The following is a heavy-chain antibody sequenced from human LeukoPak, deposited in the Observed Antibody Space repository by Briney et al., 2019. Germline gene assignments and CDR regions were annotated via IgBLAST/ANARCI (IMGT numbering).Heavy chain of an antibody. CDR2: ISAYNGNT. CDR3: ARDRRPYSYGPVDY. Sequence: ASVNVSCKASGYTFTSYGISWVRLAPAPGLEWMGWISAYNGNTNYAQKLQGRVTMTTDTSTSTAYMELRSLRCDDTAVYYCARDRRPYSYGPVDYWGQGTLVTVSS. J-gene: IGHJ4*02. V-gene: IGHV1-18*01. CDR1: GYTFTSYG. D-gene: IGHD5-18*01.